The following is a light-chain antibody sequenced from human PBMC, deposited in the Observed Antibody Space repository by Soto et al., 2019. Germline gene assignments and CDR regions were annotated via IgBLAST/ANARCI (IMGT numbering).Light chain of an antibody. CDR2: DAS. CDR1: QSIRSD. CDR3: RQTFSTQIS. V-gene: IGKV3-15*01. J-gene: IGKJ4*02. Sequence: EIVMTQSPATLSVSPGERATLSCRASQSIRSDLAWYQQRPGQAPRLLIYDASTRAAGIPARFIGSGSGTEFTLTISSLQSEDFATYYCRQTFSTQISFGGGTTVDIK.